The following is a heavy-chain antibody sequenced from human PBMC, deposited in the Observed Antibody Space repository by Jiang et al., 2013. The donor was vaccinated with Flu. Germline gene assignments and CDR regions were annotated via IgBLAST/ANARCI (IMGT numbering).Heavy chain of an antibody. CDR3: ARVAPGVAVTDY. Sequence: LLKPSETLSLTCAVYGGSFSGYYWSWIRQPPGKGLEWIGEINHSGSTNHNPSLKSRVTISVDTSKNQFSLKLSSVTAADTAVYYCARVAPGVAVTDYWGQGTLVTVS. V-gene: IGHV4-34*01. CDR2: INHSGST. J-gene: IGHJ4*02. CDR1: GGSFSGYY. D-gene: IGHD6-19*01.